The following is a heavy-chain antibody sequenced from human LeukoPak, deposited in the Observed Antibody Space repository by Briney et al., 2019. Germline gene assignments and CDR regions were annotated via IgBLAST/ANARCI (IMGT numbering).Heavy chain of an antibody. Sequence: GGSLRLSCAASGFTFRYYNMNWVRQAPGKGLEWVSSISESSSFIQYADSLKGRFAISRDNAKNSLYLQMNSLRAEDTAVYYCPRQRGYCSSGVCRGWFDPWGQGTLVTVSS. CDR1: GFTFRYYN. V-gene: IGHV3-21*01. CDR3: PRQRGYCSSGVCRGWFDP. J-gene: IGHJ5*02. D-gene: IGHD2-8*01. CDR2: ISESSSFI.